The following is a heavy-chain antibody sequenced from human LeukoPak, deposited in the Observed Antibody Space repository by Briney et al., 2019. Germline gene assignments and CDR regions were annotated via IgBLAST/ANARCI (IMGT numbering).Heavy chain of an antibody. CDR1: GFTFSNAW. J-gene: IGHJ6*03. D-gene: IGHD3-10*01. V-gene: IGHV3-7*01. CDR2: IKQDGSEK. Sequence: PGGSLRLSCAASGFTFSNAWMSWVRQAPGKGLEWVANIKQDGSEKYYVDSVKGRFTISRDNAKSSLYLQMNSLRAEDTAVYYCARAHGGDKRITMVRGHYYYYMDVWGKGTTVTISS. CDR3: ARAHGGDKRITMVRGHYYYYMDV.